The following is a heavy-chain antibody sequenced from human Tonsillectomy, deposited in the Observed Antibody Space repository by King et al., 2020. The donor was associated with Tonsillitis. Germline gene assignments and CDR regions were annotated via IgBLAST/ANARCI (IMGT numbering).Heavy chain of an antibody. D-gene: IGHD2-2*01. CDR2: ISYDGSDK. V-gene: IGHV3-30*18. Sequence: VQLVESGGGVVQPGRSLRLSCAASGFTFSDCGMHWVRQAPGKGLDWVAAISYDGSDKDYGDSVRGRFTISRDNSRNTLYLQLKSLRADDTAVYSCAKEGGAKYCSSVTCSADYWGQGTLVTVSS. CDR1: GFTFSDCG. J-gene: IGHJ4*02. CDR3: AKEGGAKYCSSVTCSADY.